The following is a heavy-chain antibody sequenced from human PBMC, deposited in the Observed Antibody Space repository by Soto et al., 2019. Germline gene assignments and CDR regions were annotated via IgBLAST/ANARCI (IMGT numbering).Heavy chain of an antibody. CDR2: FFYGGTA. J-gene: IGHJ4*02. V-gene: IGHV4-39*01. D-gene: IGHD4-17*01. CDR3: ARRTTVTPGGYFDY. CDR1: GGSVSRSAYY. Sequence: SETLSLTCTVSGGSVSRSAYYWDFIRQPPGKGLGWIGSFFYGGTAYYNPSLKSRVTMSVDTSKNQFSLKLISVTAADTSVYYCARRTTVTPGGYFDYWGQGMLVTVSS.